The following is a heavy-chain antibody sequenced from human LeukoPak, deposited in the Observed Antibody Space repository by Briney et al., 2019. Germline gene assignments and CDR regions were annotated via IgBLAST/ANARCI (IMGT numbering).Heavy chain of an antibody. CDR1: GYTFTGYY. CDR3: ARDDNYYDSSGYYPYYYYGMDV. V-gene: IGHV1-2*02. CDR2: INPNSGGT. Sequence: GASVKVSCKASGYTFTGYYMHWVRQAPGQGLEWMGWINPNSGGTNYAQKFQGRVTMTRDTSISTAYMELSRLRSDDTAVYYCARDDNYYDSSGYYPYYYYGMDVWGQGTTVTVSS. D-gene: IGHD3-22*01. J-gene: IGHJ6*02.